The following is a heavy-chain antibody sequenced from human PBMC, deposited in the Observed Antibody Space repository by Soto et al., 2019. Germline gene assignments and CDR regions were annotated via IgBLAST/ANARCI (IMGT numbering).Heavy chain of an antibody. CDR2: INPSGGST. CDR1: GYTFTSYY. J-gene: IGHJ2*01. D-gene: IGHD2-15*01. CDR3: AAAPRGYCSGGSCYGGLGVC. Sequence: ASVKVSCKASGYTFTSYYMHWVRQAPGQGLEWMGIINPSGGSTSYAQKFQGRVTMTRDTSTNTVYMELSSLRSEDTALYYCAAAPRGYCSGGSCYGGLGVCWGR. V-gene: IGHV1-46*01.